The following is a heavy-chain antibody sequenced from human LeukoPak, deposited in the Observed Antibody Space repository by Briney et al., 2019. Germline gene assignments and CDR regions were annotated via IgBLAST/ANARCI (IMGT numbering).Heavy chain of an antibody. CDR3: ARVVSRAWFDP. CDR2: IYYSGST. Sequence: SETLSLTCTVSGGSVSSSSYYWSWIRQPPEKGLEWIGYIYYSGSTNYNPSLKTRVTISIDTSKNQFSLKLSSVTAADTAVYYCARVVSRAWFDPWGQGTLVTVSS. D-gene: IGHD3-10*01. V-gene: IGHV4-61*01. J-gene: IGHJ5*02. CDR1: GGSVSSSSYY.